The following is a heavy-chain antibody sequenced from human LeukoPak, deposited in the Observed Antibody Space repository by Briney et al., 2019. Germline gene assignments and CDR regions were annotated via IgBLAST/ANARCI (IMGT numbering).Heavy chain of an antibody. CDR2: IIPIFGTA. Sequence: GASVKVSCKASGGTFSSYAIRWVRQAPGQGLEWMGGIIPIFGTANYAQKFQGRVTITADESTSTAYMELSSLRSEDTAVYYCARDQAVSTGGWFDPWGQGTLVTVSS. D-gene: IGHD4-17*01. J-gene: IGHJ5*02. V-gene: IGHV1-69*13. CDR1: GGTFSSYA. CDR3: ARDQAVSTGGWFDP.